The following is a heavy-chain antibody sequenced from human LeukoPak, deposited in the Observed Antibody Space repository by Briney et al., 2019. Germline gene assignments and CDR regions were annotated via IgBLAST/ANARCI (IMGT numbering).Heavy chain of an antibody. V-gene: IGHV1-2*06. Sequence: ASVKVSCKASGYTFTGYYMHWVRQAPGQGLEWMGRINPNSGGTNYAQKFQGRVTMTRDTSISTAYMELSRLRSDDTAVYYCARERITMIVTHPPLPKNSDYWGQGTLVTVSS. CDR1: GYTFTGYY. CDR3: ARERITMIVTHPPLPKNSDY. D-gene: IGHD3-22*01. J-gene: IGHJ4*02. CDR2: INPNSGGT.